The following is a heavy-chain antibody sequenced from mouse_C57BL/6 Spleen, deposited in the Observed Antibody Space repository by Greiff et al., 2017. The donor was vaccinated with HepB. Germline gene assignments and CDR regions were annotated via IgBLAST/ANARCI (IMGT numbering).Heavy chain of an antibody. CDR2: IDPETGGT. J-gene: IGHJ3*01. V-gene: IGHV1-15*01. CDR1: GYTFTDYE. CDR3: TRDGPTLFFAY. D-gene: IGHD1-1*01. Sequence: QVQLKQSGAELVRPGASVTLSCKASGYTFTDYEMHWVKRTPVHGLEWIGAIDPETGGTAYNQKFKGKAILTADKSSSTAYMELRSLTSEDSAVYYCTRDGPTLFFAYWGQGTLVTVSA.